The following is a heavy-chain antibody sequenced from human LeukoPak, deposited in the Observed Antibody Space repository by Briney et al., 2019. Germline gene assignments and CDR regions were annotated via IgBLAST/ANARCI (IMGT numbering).Heavy chain of an antibody. Sequence: SETLSLTCTVSGDSINSYYWSWIRQPPGKGLEWIGYIYYSGSTTYNPSLKSRVTISVDTSKNQFSLKLNSVTAADTAVYYCARRGYYGSGTYFYSGFDPWGQGTLVTVSS. V-gene: IGHV4-59*08. D-gene: IGHD3-10*01. CDR3: ARRGYYGSGTYFYSGFDP. CDR2: IYYSGST. CDR1: GDSINSYY. J-gene: IGHJ5*02.